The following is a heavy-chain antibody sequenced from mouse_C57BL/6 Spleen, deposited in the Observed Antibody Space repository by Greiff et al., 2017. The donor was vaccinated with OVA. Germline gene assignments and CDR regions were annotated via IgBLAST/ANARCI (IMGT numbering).Heavy chain of an antibody. V-gene: IGHV1-80*01. D-gene: IGHD1-1*01. Sequence: QVHVKQSGAELVKPGASVKISCKASGYAFSSYWMNWVKQRPGKGLEWIGQIYPGDGDTNYNGKFKGKATLTADKSSSTAYMQLSSLTSEDSAVYFCARGGIYYYGSTYYFDYWGQGTTLTVSS. J-gene: IGHJ2*01. CDR1: GYAFSSYW. CDR3: ARGGIYYYGSTYYFDY. CDR2: IYPGDGDT.